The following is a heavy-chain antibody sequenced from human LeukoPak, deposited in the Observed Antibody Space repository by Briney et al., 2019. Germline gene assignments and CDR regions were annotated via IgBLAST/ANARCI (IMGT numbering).Heavy chain of an antibody. CDR3: ARGRYDFWSGYYRKRDWFDP. Sequence: LSLTCTVYGGSFSGYYWSWIRQPPGKGLEWIGEINHSGSTNYNPSLKSRVTISVDTSKNQFSLKLISVTAADTAVYYCARGRYDFWSGYYRKRDWFDPWGQGTLVTVSS. CDR1: GGSFSGYY. CDR2: INHSGST. D-gene: IGHD3-3*01. V-gene: IGHV4-34*01. J-gene: IGHJ5*02.